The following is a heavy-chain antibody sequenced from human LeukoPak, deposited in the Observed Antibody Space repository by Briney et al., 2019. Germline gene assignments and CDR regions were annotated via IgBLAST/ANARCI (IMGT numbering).Heavy chain of an antibody. CDR1: GFTFSDYA. CDR2: ISGSGGTT. J-gene: IGHJ4*02. CDR3: ARDTPYGGYDY. Sequence: PGGSLRLSCAASGFTFSDYAMNWVRQAPGKGLEWVSRISGSGGTTYYADSVKGRFTISRDNSKNTLYLQMNSLRAEDTAVYYCARDTPYGGYDYWGQGTLVTVSS. D-gene: IGHD5-12*01. V-gene: IGHV3-23*01.